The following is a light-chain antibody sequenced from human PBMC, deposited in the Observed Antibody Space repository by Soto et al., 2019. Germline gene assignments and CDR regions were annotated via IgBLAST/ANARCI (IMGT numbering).Light chain of an antibody. Sequence: DIVMTQSPDSLAVSLGERATINCKSSESVLYSSNNKNYLTWYQRKPGQPPRLLIYWASARASGVPDRFSGSGSGTDFTLTISSLQAEDVAVYYSQQYYSIPTFGQGTKLEI. CDR2: WAS. V-gene: IGKV4-1*01. J-gene: IGKJ2*01. CDR3: QQYYSIPT. CDR1: ESVLYSSNNKNY.